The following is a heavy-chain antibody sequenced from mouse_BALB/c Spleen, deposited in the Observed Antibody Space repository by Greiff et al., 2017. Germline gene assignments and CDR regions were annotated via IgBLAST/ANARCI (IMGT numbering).Heavy chain of an antibody. CDR3: AREGGDGYYAAFAY. Sequence: QVQLQQSGPGLVAPSQSLSITCTVSGFSLTGYGVNWVRQPPGKGLEWLGIIWGDGSTDYNSALKSRLSISKDNSKSQVFLKMNSLQTDDTARYYCAREGGDGYYAAFAYWGQGTLVTVSA. J-gene: IGHJ3*01. D-gene: IGHD2-3*01. CDR2: IWGDGST. CDR1: GFSLTGYG. V-gene: IGHV2-6-7*01.